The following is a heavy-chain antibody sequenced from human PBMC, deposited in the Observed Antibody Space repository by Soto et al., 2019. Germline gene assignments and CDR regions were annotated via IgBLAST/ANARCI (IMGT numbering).Heavy chain of an antibody. CDR1: GYAFTRYA. Sequence: GASVKGSCKASGYAFTRYAIHWGRQAPGQRLEWMGWINAGNGNTKFSRKLQDRVTITRDTSASTAYMELSSLRSEDTAVYYCGRGFGVSGWYDYWGQGALVTVSS. CDR3: GRGFGVSGWYDY. D-gene: IGHD6-19*01. CDR2: INAGNGNT. J-gene: IGHJ4*02. V-gene: IGHV1-3*01.